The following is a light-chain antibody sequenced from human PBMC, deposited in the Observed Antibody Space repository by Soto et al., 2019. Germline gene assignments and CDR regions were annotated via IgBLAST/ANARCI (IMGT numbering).Light chain of an antibody. Sequence: SYELTQPPSVSVSPGQTARITCSGDTLPKQDAYWYQQKPGQAPVLVKYKDSERPSGIPERFSGSSSGTTVTLTISGGQAEDEADYYCQSADSSGTYVVFGGGTKLTVL. CDR2: KDS. CDR3: QSADSSGTYVV. CDR1: TLPKQD. J-gene: IGLJ2*01. V-gene: IGLV3-25*03.